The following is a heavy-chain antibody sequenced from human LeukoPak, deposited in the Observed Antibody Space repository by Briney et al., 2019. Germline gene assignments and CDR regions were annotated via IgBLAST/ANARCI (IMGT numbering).Heavy chain of an antibody. CDR1: GFTFSSYG. J-gene: IGHJ4*02. CDR2: IWYDGSNK. Sequence: PGRSLRLSCAASGFTFSSYGMHWVRQAPGKGLEWVAVIWYDGSNKYYADSVKGRFTISRDNSKNTLYLQMSSLRAEDTALYYCARSTDEYLLPGHYWGQGTLVTVSS. V-gene: IGHV3-33*01. D-gene: IGHD3-22*01. CDR3: ARSTDEYLLPGHY.